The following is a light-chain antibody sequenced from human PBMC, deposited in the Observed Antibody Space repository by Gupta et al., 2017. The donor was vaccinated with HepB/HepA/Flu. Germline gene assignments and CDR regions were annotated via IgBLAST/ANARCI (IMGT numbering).Light chain of an antibody. J-gene: IGKJ4*01. CDR2: GAS. CDR3: QQDVNCLT. V-gene: IGKV3-20*01. CDR1: QSVSGSY. Sequence: EIVLTQSPGTLSLSPGERATLSCRASQSVSGSYLAWYQEKPGQAPRLLIYGASSRASGITDRFSGSGYGTDFTLTSSRRETEDFAMYYWQQDVNCLTFGGGTKVEIK.